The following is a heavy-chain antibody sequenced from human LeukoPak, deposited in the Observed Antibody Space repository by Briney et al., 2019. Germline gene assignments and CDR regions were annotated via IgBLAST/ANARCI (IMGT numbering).Heavy chain of an antibody. D-gene: IGHD1-26*01. CDR3: ARLEVGADYYFDY. Sequence: SETLSLTCAVYGGSIRGYYWSWIRQAPGKGLEWIGEINHSGSTNYNPSLKSRVTISVDTSKNQFSLKLSSVTAADTAVYYCARLEVGADYYFDYWGQGTLVTVSS. CDR2: INHSGST. V-gene: IGHV4-34*01. CDR1: GGSIRGYY. J-gene: IGHJ4*02.